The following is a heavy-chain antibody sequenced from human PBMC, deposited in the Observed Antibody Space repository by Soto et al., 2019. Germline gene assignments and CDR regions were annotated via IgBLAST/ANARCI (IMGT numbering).Heavy chain of an antibody. J-gene: IGHJ5*02. CDR3: ARAKNYDFWSGYPTYNWFDP. Sequence: SVKVSCKASGGTFSSYAISWVRQAPGQGLEWMGGIIPIFGTANYAQKFQGRVTITADESTSTAYMELSSLRSEDTAVYYCARAKNYDFWSGYPTYNWFDPWGQGTLVTVSS. V-gene: IGHV1-69*13. D-gene: IGHD3-3*01. CDR2: IIPIFGTA. CDR1: GGTFSSYA.